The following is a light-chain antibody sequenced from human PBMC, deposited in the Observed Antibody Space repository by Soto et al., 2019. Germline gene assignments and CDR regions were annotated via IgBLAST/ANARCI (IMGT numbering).Light chain of an antibody. CDR2: AES. CDR3: QQTYSNPRT. V-gene: IGKV1-39*01. CDR1: QSIRTY. Sequence: DIQMTQSPSSLSASVGDRVTITCRASQSIRTYLNWYQQKPGKAPKFLIYAESTLQSGVPSRFSGSGSGTDFTLTISSLQPEDFATYYCQQTYSNPRTFGQGTRVEI. J-gene: IGKJ1*01.